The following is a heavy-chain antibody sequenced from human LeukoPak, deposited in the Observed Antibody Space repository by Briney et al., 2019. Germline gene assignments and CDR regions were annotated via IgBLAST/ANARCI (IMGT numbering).Heavy chain of an antibody. CDR2: IKSDGST. D-gene: IGHD3-22*01. Sequence: GGSLRLSCAASGFTFSSYWMHWVRRAPGKGLVWVSRIKSDGSTNYADSVKGRFTISRDNAKNTVSLQMNSLRAEDTGVYYCARAPSEIGGYYPEYFRHWGQGTLVTVSS. CDR3: ARAPSEIGGYYPEYFRH. V-gene: IGHV3-74*01. CDR1: GFTFSSYW. J-gene: IGHJ1*01.